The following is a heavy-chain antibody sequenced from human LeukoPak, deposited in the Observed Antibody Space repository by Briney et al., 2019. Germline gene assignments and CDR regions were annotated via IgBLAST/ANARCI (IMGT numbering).Heavy chain of an antibody. J-gene: IGHJ5*02. D-gene: IGHD6-25*01. CDR1: GGSFSGYY. CDR2: INHSGST. Sequence: SETLSLTCAVYGGSFSGYYWSWIRQPPGKGLEWIGEINHSGSTNYNPSLKSRATISVDTSKNQFSLKLSSVTAADTAVYYCARAAEGNWFDPWGQGTLVTVSS. V-gene: IGHV4-34*01. CDR3: ARAAEGNWFDP.